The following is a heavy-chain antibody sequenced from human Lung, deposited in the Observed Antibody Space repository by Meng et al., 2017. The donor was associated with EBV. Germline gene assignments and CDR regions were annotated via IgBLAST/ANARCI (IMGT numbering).Heavy chain of an antibody. J-gene: IGHJ5*02. CDR3: ARVSKGGSYRFDP. CDR2: INPSGGSS. CDR1: GYTFTRYA. D-gene: IGHD1-26*01. V-gene: IGHV1-46*03. Sequence: QVQLVQSGSELKKPXXXXKXSCKASGYTFTRYAMNWVRQAPGQGLEWMGVINPSGGSSIYAQRFQGRVTMTSDTSTTTVYMDLSSLRSEDTAVYYCARVSKGGSYRFDPWGQGTLVTVSS.